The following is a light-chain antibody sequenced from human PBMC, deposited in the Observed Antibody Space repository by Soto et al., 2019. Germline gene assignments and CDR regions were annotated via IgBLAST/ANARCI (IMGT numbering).Light chain of an antibody. CDR2: GAS. CDR1: QSVSNNY. CDR3: KQRSNWIT. V-gene: IGKV3D-20*02. Sequence: EIVLTQSPFNLSMSQLEGANLSFMASQSVSNNYLAWYQQKPGQAPRLLIYGASNRATGIPDRFSGSGSGTDFTLTISRLEPEDFAVYYCKQRSNWITCGKGKRREIK. J-gene: IGKJ5*01.